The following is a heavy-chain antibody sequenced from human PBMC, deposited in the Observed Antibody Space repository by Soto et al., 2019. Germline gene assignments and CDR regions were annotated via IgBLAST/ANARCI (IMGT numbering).Heavy chain of an antibody. V-gene: IGHV1-3*01. CDR3: AIGWYGSNWYYCFDF. Sequence: ASVKVSCKASGYTFTSYAMHWVRQAPVQRLEWMGWINAGNGNTKYSQKFQGRVTITRDTSASTAYMELSSLRSEDTAVYYCAIGWYGSNWYYCFDFWGQGTLVTVSS. CDR2: INAGNGNT. D-gene: IGHD6-13*01. CDR1: GYTFTSYA. J-gene: IGHJ4*02.